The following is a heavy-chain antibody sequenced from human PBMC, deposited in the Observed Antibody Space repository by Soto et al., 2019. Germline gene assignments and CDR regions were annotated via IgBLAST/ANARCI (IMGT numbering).Heavy chain of an antibody. CDR1: GYTITGHY. J-gene: IGHJ4*02. Sequence: ASVKVSCKASGYTITGHYIHWVRQAPEQGPEWMGEIGPESGATRYAQRFQGRVTMTRDMSITTVYMELNNLRPDDTAVYYCGRGRSGQIVVFYWGQGTPVTVS. D-gene: IGHD1-26*01. CDR2: IGPESGAT. V-gene: IGHV1-2*02. CDR3: GRGRSGQIVVFY.